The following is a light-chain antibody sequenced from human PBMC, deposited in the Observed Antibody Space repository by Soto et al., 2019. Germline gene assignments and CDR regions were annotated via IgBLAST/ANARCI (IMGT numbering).Light chain of an antibody. Sequence: ENVLTQSPATLSLSPGERASLSCRASQSVSNYVAWYQQKPGQAPRLLIYDASNRATGIPARFSGSGSGTDFTLTISSLEPEDFAVYYCQQRSNWLVGPGTKVDIK. CDR2: DAS. CDR3: QQRSNWL. J-gene: IGKJ3*01. V-gene: IGKV3-11*01. CDR1: QSVSNY.